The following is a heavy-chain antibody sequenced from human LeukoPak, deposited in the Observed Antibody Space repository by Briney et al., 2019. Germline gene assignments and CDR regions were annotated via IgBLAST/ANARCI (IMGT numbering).Heavy chain of an antibody. J-gene: IGHJ4*02. D-gene: IGHD3-22*01. CDR3: TTGPGGYYYVLAY. Sequence: GGSLRLSCAASGFTFSNAWMSWVRQAPGKGLEWVGRIKSKTDGGTTDYAAPVKGRFTISRDDSKNTLHLQMNSLKTEDTAVYYCTTGPGGYYYVLAYWGQGTLVTVSS. CDR1: GFTFSNAW. V-gene: IGHV3-15*01. CDR2: IKSKTDGGTT.